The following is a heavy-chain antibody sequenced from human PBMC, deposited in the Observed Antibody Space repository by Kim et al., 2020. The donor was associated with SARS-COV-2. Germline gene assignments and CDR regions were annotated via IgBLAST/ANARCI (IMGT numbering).Heavy chain of an antibody. J-gene: IGHJ6*01. D-gene: IGHD1-26*01. CDR2: IYYSGST. CDR1: GGSISSHY. Sequence: SETRSLTCTVSGGSISSHYWRWIRQPSGMGLEWSGNIYYSGSTNYYPSPKSRVTISVDTSKNQFSLKLSSVTSADTAVVYCERAAGRQLVGATPYHYGM. V-gene: IGHV4-59*11. CDR3: ERAAGRQLVGATPYHYGM.